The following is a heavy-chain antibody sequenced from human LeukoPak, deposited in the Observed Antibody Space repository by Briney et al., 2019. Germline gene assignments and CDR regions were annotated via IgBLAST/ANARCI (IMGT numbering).Heavy chain of an antibody. D-gene: IGHD2-8*01. CDR3: ARVVFVGGIFDY. Sequence: ASVKVSCKASGYTFTSYGISWVRQAPGQGLEWMGWISAYNGNTNYAQKLQGRVTMTTDTSTSTAYMELRSLRSDNTAVYYCARVVFVGGIFDYWGQGTLVTVSS. CDR2: ISAYNGNT. V-gene: IGHV1-18*01. J-gene: IGHJ4*02. CDR1: GYTFTSYG.